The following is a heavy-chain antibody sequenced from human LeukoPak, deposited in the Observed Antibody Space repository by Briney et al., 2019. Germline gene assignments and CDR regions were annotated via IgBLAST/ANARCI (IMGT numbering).Heavy chain of an antibody. CDR3: ASLPYPGLGWFDP. D-gene: IGHD7-27*01. V-gene: IGHV4-4*02. Sequence: SETLSLTCAVSGGSISSNNWWSWVRPPPGKGLEWIGEIFHSGSTNYNPSLKSRVTISVDKSKNQFSLKVNSVTAADTAVYYCASLPYPGLGWFDPWGQGTLVTVSS. CDR2: IFHSGST. CDR1: GGSISSNNW. J-gene: IGHJ5*02.